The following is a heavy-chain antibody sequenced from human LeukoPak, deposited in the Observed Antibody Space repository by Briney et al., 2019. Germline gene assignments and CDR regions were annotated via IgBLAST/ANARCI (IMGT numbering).Heavy chain of an antibody. CDR3: ARRTVTTIWH. Sequence: ASETLSHTCTVSGGSISSSSYYWGWIRQPPGKGLESIGSIYYSGSTYYNPSLKSRVTISVDTSKNQFSLKLSSVTAADTAVYYCARRTVTTIWHWGQGTLVTVSS. D-gene: IGHD4-17*01. J-gene: IGHJ4*02. V-gene: IGHV4-39*01. CDR2: IYYSGST. CDR1: GGSISSSSYY.